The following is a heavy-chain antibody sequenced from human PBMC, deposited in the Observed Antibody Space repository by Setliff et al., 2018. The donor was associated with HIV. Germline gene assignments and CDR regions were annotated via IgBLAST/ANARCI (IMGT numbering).Heavy chain of an antibody. CDR3: AREIYGGNSRPFDY. D-gene: IGHD4-17*01. CDR1: GGSISRYY. Sequence: SETLSLTCTVSGGSISRYYWSWIRQPPGKGLEWIGYIYYSGSTNYNPSLKSRVTISVDTSKNQLSLKLNSVTAADTAVYFCAREIYGGNSRPFDYWGQGTQVTVSS. V-gene: IGHV4-59*01. CDR2: IYYSGST. J-gene: IGHJ4*02.